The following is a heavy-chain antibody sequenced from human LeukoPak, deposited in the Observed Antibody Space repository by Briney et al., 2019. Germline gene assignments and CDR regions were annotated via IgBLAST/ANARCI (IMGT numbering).Heavy chain of an antibody. CDR1: GYNFTNYG. Sequence: ASVKVSCKASGYNFTNYGISWVRQAPGHGLEWMGWISVYSGDTNYAHKLQDRVTMTTGTSTSTAFMELRGLRSDDTAFYYCARAPSFGDYGGDYWGQGTLVTVSS. CDR2: ISVYSGDT. D-gene: IGHD4-17*01. CDR3: ARAPSFGDYGGDY. J-gene: IGHJ4*02. V-gene: IGHV1-18*01.